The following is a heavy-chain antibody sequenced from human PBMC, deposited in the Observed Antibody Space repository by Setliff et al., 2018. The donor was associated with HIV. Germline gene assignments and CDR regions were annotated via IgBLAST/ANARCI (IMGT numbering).Heavy chain of an antibody. CDR2: ISHNGGF. Sequence: SETLSLTCAVYGASLSPYFWHWIRQSPGKGLEWIGEISHNGGFNYSPSLESRLTMSVGTPRNQVSLNLSAVTAADTAIYYCVRGANFYTPRKRIFDYWGQGMSVTVSS. CDR1: GASLSPYF. J-gene: IGHJ4*02. CDR3: VRGANFYTPRKRIFDY. D-gene: IGHD3-3*01. V-gene: IGHV4-34*01.